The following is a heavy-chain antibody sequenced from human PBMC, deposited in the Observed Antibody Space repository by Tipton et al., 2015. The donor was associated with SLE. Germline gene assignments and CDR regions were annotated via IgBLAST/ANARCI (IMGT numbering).Heavy chain of an antibody. CDR2: IYYSGST. Sequence: LRLSCTVSGGSISSYYWSWIRQPPGKGLEWIGYIYYSGSTNYNPSLKSRVTISVDTSKNQFSLKLSSVTAADTAVYYCARALRTSFDYWGQGTLVTVSS. CDR3: ARALRTSFDY. D-gene: IGHD3/OR15-3a*01. CDR1: GGSISSYY. J-gene: IGHJ4*02. V-gene: IGHV4-59*12.